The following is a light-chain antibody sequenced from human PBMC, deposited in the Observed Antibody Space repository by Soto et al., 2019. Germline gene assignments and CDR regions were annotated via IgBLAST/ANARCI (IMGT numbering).Light chain of an antibody. CDR3: QQYGSSPPWT. V-gene: IGKV1-12*01. J-gene: IGKJ1*01. CDR1: QGISSR. CDR2: AAS. Sequence: DIQMTQSPSSVSASVGDRVTITCRASQGISSRLAWYQQKPGKAPKLLIYAASSLQSGVPSRFSGSGSGTDFTLTISRLEPEDFAVYYCQQYGSSPPWTFGQGIKVDIK.